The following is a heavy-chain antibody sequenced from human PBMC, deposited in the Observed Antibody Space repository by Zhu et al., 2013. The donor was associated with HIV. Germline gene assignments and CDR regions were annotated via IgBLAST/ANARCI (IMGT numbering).Heavy chain of an antibody. J-gene: IGHJ4*02. D-gene: IGHD5-12*01. CDR3: ARDPSSGFTYYFDY. V-gene: IGHV1-69*01. CDR2: IIPILDIA. CDR1: GGSFSTTT. Sequence: QVHLVQSGAEVKKPGSSVKVSCKASGGSFSTTTISWVRQAPGQGLEWMGEIIPILDIANYAQKFQGRVTITADESTSTAYMELSSLRSEDTAVYYCARDPSSGFTYYFDYWGQGTLVTVSS.